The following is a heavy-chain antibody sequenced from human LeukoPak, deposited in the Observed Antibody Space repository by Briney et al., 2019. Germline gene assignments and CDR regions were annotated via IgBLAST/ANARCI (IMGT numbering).Heavy chain of an antibody. CDR1: GFTFSDYY. Sequence: GGSLRLSCAASGFTFSDYYMSWIRQAPGKGLEWVSYISSSGSTIYYADSVKGRFTISRDNAKNSLYLQMNSLRAEDTAVYYCARDMGGSGSYCNHVETDFDYWGQGTLVTVSS. CDR3: ARDMGGSGSYCNHVETDFDY. D-gene: IGHD3-10*01. V-gene: IGHV3-11*01. J-gene: IGHJ4*02. CDR2: ISSSGSTI.